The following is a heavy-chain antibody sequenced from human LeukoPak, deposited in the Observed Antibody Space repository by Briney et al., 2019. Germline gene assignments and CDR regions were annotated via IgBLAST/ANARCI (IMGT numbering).Heavy chain of an antibody. CDR2: IIPIFGTA. V-gene: IGHV1-69*13. CDR3: ARRGHYDSSGYDY. CDR1: GVTFSSYA. D-gene: IGHD3-22*01. J-gene: IGHJ4*02. Sequence: SVKVSCKASGVTFSSYAISWVRQAHGQGLEWMGGIIPIFGTANYAQKFQGRVTITADESTSTAYMELSSLRSEDTAVYYCARRGHYDSSGYDYWGQGTLVTVSS.